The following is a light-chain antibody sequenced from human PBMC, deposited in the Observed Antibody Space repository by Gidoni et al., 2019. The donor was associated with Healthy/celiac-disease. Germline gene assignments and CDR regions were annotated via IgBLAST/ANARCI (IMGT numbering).Light chain of an antibody. Sequence: AIRMTQSPSSFSASTGDRVTITCRASQGISSYLAWYQQKPGKAPKLLIYAASTLQSGVPSRFSGSGSGTDFTLTISCLQSEDFATYYCQQYYSYGWTFXQXTKVEIK. CDR2: AAS. V-gene: IGKV1-8*01. CDR1: QGISSY. CDR3: QQYYSYGWT. J-gene: IGKJ1*01.